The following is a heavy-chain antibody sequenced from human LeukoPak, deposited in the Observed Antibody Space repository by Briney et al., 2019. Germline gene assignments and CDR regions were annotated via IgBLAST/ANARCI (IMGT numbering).Heavy chain of an antibody. Sequence: SETLSLTCAVYGGSFSGYYWSWIRQPPGKGLEWIGEINHSGSTYYYPSLKSRVTISVDTSKNQFSLKLSSVTAADTAVYYCARDVRDSSGYYLRAFGYWGQGTLVTVPS. V-gene: IGHV4-34*01. CDR3: ARDVRDSSGYYLRAFGY. CDR2: INHSGST. CDR1: GGSFSGYY. D-gene: IGHD3-22*01. J-gene: IGHJ4*02.